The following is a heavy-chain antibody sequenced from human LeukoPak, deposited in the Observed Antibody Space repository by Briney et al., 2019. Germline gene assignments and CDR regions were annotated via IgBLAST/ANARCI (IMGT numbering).Heavy chain of an antibody. D-gene: IGHD6-19*01. CDR3: ARGIAVAGMDY. J-gene: IGHJ4*02. V-gene: IGHV1-69*01. CDR2: IIPIFCTA. Sequence: SXAISXXRQAPXQXXXWMGGIIPIFCTATYAQHFQGRVTITADESTSTAYMELSSLRSEDTAVYYCARGIAVAGMDYWGQGTLVTVSS. CDR1: SXA.